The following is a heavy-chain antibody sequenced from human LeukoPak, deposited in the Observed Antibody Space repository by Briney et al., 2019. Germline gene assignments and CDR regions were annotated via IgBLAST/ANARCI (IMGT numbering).Heavy chain of an antibody. CDR2: IYHSGST. V-gene: IGHV4-4*02. D-gene: IGHD3-22*01. J-gene: IGHJ4*02. CDR1: GGSIGSLNW. CDR3: ARRDYYDSTGYYPTLY. Sequence: SETLSLTCAVSGGSIGSLNWWSWVRPPPGKGLEWIGEIYHSGSTNYNPSLKSRVTISVDKSKNQFSLKLSSVSAADTAVYYCARRDYYDSTGYYPTLYWGQGTLVTVSS.